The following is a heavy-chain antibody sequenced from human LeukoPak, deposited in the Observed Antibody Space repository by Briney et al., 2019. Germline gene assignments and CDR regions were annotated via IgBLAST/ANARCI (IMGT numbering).Heavy chain of an antibody. J-gene: IGHJ5*02. V-gene: IGHV4-34*01. CDR2: INHSGST. CDR3: ARGRARGYSTVGWFDH. CDR1: GGSFSGYY. Sequence: SETLSLTCAVYGGSFSGYYWSWIRQPPGKGVEWIGEINHSGSTNYNPSLKSRVTISVDKSKNQFSLKLSSVTAADTAVYYCARGRARGYSTVGWFDHWGQGTLVTVSS. D-gene: IGHD6-13*01.